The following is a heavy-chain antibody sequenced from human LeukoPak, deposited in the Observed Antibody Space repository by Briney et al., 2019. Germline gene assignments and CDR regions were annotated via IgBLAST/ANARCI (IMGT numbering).Heavy chain of an antibody. CDR3: AKFGSTSGRGFDP. CDR1: GYSISSDSY. Sequence: SETLSLTCTVSGYSISSDSYWDWIRQPPGKGLEWIGTISHSGTTYYSPSLKSRVTISIDTSKNHFSLDLTSVTATDTAVYYCAKFGSTSGRGFDPWGQGTLVTVSS. CDR2: ISHSGTT. V-gene: IGHV4-38-2*02. D-gene: IGHD2-2*01. J-gene: IGHJ5*02.